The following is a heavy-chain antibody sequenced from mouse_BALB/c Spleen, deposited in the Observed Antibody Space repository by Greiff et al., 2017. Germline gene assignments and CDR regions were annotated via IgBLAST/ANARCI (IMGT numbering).Heavy chain of an antibody. CDR1: GFTFSDFY. Sequence: EVKVVESGGGLVQPGGSLRLSCATSGFTFSDFYMEWVRQPPGKRLEWIAASRNKANDYTTEYSASVKGRFIVSRDTSQSILYLQMNALRAEDTAIYYCARDARSYGKRGAMDYWGQGTSVTVSS. V-gene: IGHV7-1*02. CDR2: SRNKANDYTT. D-gene: IGHD2-1*01. J-gene: IGHJ4*01. CDR3: ARDARSYGKRGAMDY.